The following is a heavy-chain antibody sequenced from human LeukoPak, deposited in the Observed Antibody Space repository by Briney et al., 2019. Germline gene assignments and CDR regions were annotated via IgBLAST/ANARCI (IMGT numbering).Heavy chain of an antibody. J-gene: IGHJ4*02. CDR2: IIPIFGTA. Sequence: SVKVSCKASGGTFSSYAISWVRQAPGQGLEWMGRIIPIFGTANYAQKFQGRVTITTDESTSTAYMELSSLRSEDTAVYYCARDSAWGPEFDYWGQGTLLTVSS. CDR3: ARDSAWGPEFDY. CDR1: GGTFSSYA. V-gene: IGHV1-69*05. D-gene: IGHD7-27*01.